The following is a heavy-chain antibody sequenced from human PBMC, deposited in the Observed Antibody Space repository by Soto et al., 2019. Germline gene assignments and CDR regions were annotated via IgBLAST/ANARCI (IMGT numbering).Heavy chain of an antibody. CDR3: ARVHSSSWYGDYYYGMDV. CDR1: GDSVSSNSAA. CDR2: TYYRSKWYN. V-gene: IGHV6-1*01. J-gene: IGHJ6*02. D-gene: IGHD6-13*01. Sequence: PSQTLSLTCAISGDSVSSNSAAWNWIRQSPSRGLEWLGRTYYRSKWYNDYAVSVKSRITINPDTSKNQFSLQLNSVTPEDTAVYYCARVHSSSWYGDYYYGMDVWGQGTTVTVSS.